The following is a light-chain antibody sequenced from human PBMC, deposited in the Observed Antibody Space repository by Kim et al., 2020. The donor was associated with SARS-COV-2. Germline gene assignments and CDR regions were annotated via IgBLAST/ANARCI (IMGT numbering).Light chain of an antibody. CDR3: SSYTSSSTVV. CDR2: DVS. CDR1: SSDVGGYNY. J-gene: IGLJ2*01. Sequence: GQSSTISCTGTSSDVGGYNYDSWYQQHPGKAPKLMIYDVSNRPSGVSNRFSGSKSGNTASLTISGLQAEDGADYYCSSYTSSSTVVFGGGTQLTVL. V-gene: IGLV2-14*03.